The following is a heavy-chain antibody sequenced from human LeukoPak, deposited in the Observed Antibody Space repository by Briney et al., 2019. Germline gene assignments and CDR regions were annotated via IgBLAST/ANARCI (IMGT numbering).Heavy chain of an antibody. Sequence: PGGSLRLSCAASGFTFSSYGMSWVRQAPGRGLEWVSAISGSGGSTYYADSVKGRFTISRDNSKNTLYLQMNSLRAEDTAVYYCAIPGKLYYYDSFDYWGQGTLVTVSS. D-gene: IGHD3-10*01. CDR3: AIPGKLYYYDSFDY. CDR1: GFTFSSYG. V-gene: IGHV3-23*01. CDR2: ISGSGGST. J-gene: IGHJ4*02.